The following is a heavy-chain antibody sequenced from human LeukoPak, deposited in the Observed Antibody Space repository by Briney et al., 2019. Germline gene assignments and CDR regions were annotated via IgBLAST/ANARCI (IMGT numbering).Heavy chain of an antibody. Sequence: GGSLRLSCAASGFTFSSYSMNWVRQAPGKGLEWVSYISSSSSTIYYADSVKGRFTISRDNAKNSLYLQMNSLRAEDTAVYYCAREEGGWYNWFDPWGQGTLVTVSS. D-gene: IGHD6-19*01. CDR2: ISSSSSTI. J-gene: IGHJ5*02. CDR1: GFTFSSYS. CDR3: AREEGGWYNWFDP. V-gene: IGHV3-48*04.